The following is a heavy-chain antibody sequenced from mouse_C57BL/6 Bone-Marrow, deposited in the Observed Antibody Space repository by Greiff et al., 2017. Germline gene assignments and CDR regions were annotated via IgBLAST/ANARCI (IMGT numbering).Heavy chain of an antibody. V-gene: IGHV8-8*01. CDR3: ARIGGYGSSYHGYFDV. CDR1: GFSLSTFGMG. J-gene: IGHJ1*03. CDR2: IWWDDDK. Sequence: VKLQESGPGILQPSQTLSLTCSFSGFSLSTFGMGVGWIRQPSGKGLEWLAHIWWDDDKYYNPALKSRLTISKDTSKNQVFLKIANVDTADTATYYCARIGGYGSSYHGYFDVWGTGTTVTVSS. D-gene: IGHD1-1*01.